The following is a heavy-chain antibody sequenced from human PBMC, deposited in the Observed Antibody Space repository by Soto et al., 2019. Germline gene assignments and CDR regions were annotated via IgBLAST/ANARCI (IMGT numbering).Heavy chain of an antibody. CDR2: MYHNGGS. J-gene: IGHJ4*02. Sequence: QVQLQESGPGLVKPSETLSLTCAVSGASISSRTRWTWVRQSPGKGLEWIGEMYHNGGSNYNPSLKSRVAISTDTSKNQFSLTLTSVTAADTAMYYCTCCGHDYKIDNWGQGSLVTVSS. V-gene: IGHV4-4*02. CDR1: GASISSRTR. CDR3: TCCGHDYKIDN. D-gene: IGHD2-21*01.